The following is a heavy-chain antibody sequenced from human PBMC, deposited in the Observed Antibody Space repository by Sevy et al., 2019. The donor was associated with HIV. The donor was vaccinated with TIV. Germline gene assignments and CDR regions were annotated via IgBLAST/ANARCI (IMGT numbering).Heavy chain of an antibody. J-gene: IGHJ4*02. D-gene: IGHD6-25*01. CDR1: GFTFSSYW. Sequence: GGSLRLSCAASGFTFSSYWMNWVRQAPGKGLEWVANIKQDGSEKYYVDSVKGRFTISRDNAKNSMHLQMISLRAEDTAVYYCARALAAAASYWGQGTLVTVSS. V-gene: IGHV3-7*01. CDR2: IKQDGSEK. CDR3: ARALAAAASY.